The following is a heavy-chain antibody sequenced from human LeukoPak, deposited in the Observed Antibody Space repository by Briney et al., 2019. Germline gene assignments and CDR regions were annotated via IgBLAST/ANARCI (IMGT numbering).Heavy chain of an antibody. CDR1: GYTFTSYD. Sequence: ASVKVPCKASGYTFTSYDINWVRQATGQGLEWMGWMNPNSGNTGYAQKFQGRVTMTRNTSISTAYMELSSLRSEDTAVYYCARGGTILRPYYYYYMDVWGKGTTVTVSS. CDR3: ARGGTILRPYYYYYMDV. J-gene: IGHJ6*03. CDR2: MNPNSGNT. V-gene: IGHV1-8*01. D-gene: IGHD1-26*01.